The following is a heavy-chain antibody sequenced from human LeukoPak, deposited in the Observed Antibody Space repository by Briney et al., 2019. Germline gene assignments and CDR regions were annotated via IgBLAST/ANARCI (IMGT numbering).Heavy chain of an antibody. CDR1: GFIFSSYA. J-gene: IGHJ6*03. CDR2: ISYDGSNK. V-gene: IGHV3-30*04. D-gene: IGHD1-26*01. Sequence: PGRSLRLSCAASGFIFSSYAIHWVRQAPGKGLEWVAVISYDGSNKYYADSVKGRFTISRDNSKNTLYLQMNSLRADDTAVYYCARGQRAHVEWYYYMDVWGKGTTVTVSS. CDR3: ARGQRAHVEWYYYMDV.